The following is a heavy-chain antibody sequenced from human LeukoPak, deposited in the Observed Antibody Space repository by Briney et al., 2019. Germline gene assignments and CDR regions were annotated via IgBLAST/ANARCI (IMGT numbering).Heavy chain of an antibody. CDR2: INSDGSWT. V-gene: IGHV3-74*01. Sequence: PGGSLRLSCAASGNYWMHWVRQAPGKGLVWVSHINSDGSWTSYADSVKGRFTISRDNSKNTLYLQMNSLRAEDTAVYYCANSDSRRGFDYWGQGTLVTVSS. CDR1: GNYW. CDR3: ANSDSRRGFDY. J-gene: IGHJ4*02. D-gene: IGHD3-22*01.